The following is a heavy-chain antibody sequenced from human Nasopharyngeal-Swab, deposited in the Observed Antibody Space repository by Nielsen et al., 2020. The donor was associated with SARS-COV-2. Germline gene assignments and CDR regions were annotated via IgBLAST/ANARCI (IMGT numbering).Heavy chain of an antibody. V-gene: IGHV3-23*01. J-gene: IGHJ4*02. Sequence: VRQAPGKGLEWVSAISGSGGSTYYADSVKGRFTISRDNSKNTLYLQINSLRAEDTAIYYCAKAGVMVRGALYYFDYWGQGTLVTVSS. D-gene: IGHD3-10*01. CDR2: ISGSGGST. CDR3: AKAGVMVRGALYYFDY.